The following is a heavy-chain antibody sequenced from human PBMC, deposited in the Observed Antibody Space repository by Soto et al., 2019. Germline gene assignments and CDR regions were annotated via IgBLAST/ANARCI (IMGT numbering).Heavy chain of an antibody. D-gene: IGHD1-1*01. J-gene: IGHJ5*02. CDR2: LYWNDDN. Sequence: QITLKESGPPLVKPTQTLTLNCTVSGFSLTTYEMGVAWIRQPPGKALEWLALLYWNDDNRYSPSLKTRLTLTKDTSKNQVILTMTDMEPVDTATYYCVHTSGWKHTTWGQGTLVTVSS. V-gene: IGHV2-5*01. CDR3: VHTSGWKHTT. CDR1: GFSLTTYEMG.